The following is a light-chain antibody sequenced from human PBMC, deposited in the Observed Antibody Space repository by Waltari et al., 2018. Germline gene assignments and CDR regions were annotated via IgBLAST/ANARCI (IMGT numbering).Light chain of an antibody. CDR1: QSVSRA. CDR3: QHYLRLPVT. J-gene: IGKJ1*01. Sequence: EIVLTQSPDTLSLSLGERATVSCRASQSVSRALAWYQQKPGQAPGLLIYGASTRATGSPDRVSGSGSGTDFSLTISRLEPDDFAVYYCQHYLRLPVTFGQGTTVEI. V-gene: IGKV3-20*01. CDR2: GAS.